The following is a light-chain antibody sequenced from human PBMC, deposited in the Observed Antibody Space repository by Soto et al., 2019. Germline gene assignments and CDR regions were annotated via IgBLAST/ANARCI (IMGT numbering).Light chain of an antibody. J-gene: IGKJ2*01. CDR2: GTS. Sequence: EVVLTQSPGMLSLSPGERATLSCRASQSVSSSYLGWYQQRPGQAPRLLMYGTSRRATGIPGRFSGSGSGTDFTLTISRLEPEDFAVYYCQQYGAQPYYFGQGTKLEIK. V-gene: IGKV3-20*01. CDR1: QSVSSSY. CDR3: QQYGAQPYY.